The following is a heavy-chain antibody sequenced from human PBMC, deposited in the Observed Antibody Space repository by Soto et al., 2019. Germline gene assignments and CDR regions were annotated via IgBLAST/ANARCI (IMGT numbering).Heavy chain of an antibody. CDR1: GYTFTSYG. CDR2: ISAYNGNT. D-gene: IGHD3-22*01. CDR3: ARESTETYDSSGYIDY. J-gene: IGHJ4*02. V-gene: IGHV1-18*01. Sequence: ASVKVSCKASGYTFTSYGISWVRQAPGQGLEWMGWISAYNGNTNYAQKLQGRVTMTTDTSTSTAYMELRSLRSDDTAVYYCARESTETYDSSGYIDYWGQGTLVTVSS.